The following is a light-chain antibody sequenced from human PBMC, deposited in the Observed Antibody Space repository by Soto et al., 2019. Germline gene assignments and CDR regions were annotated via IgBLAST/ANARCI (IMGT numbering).Light chain of an antibody. CDR3: QQYNNWPPTT. CDR1: QSVSNN. CDR2: LAS. V-gene: IGKV3D-15*01. Sequence: EIVIAHSPGTLSCSPGERATLSCRASQSVSNNVAWYLQQPGQAPRLLVYLASTRAPGIPARFSGSGSGTEFTLTISSLQSEDFAVYYCQQYNNWPPTTFGQGTRLEIK. J-gene: IGKJ5*01.